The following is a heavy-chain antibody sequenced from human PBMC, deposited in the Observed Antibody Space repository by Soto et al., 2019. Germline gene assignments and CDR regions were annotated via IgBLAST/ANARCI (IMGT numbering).Heavy chain of an antibody. CDR2: IYHSGST. Sequence: QVQLQESGPGLVKPSGTLSLTCAVSGGSISSSNWWSWVRQPPGKGLEWIGEIYHSGSTNYNPSLKSRVTISVHKSKNQFSLKLSSVPAADAAVYYCARSGAGDPHIDYWGQGPLVTVSS. V-gene: IGHV4-4*02. D-gene: IGHD2-21*01. J-gene: IGHJ4*02. CDR1: GGSISSSNW. CDR3: ARSGAGDPHIDY.